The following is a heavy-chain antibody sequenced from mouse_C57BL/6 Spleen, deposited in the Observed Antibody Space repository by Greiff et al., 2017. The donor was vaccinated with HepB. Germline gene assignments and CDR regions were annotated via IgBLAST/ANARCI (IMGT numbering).Heavy chain of an antibody. J-gene: IGHJ1*03. CDR1: GFTFSDYY. Sequence: EVNVVESEGGLVQPGSSMKLSCTASGFTFSDYYMAWVRQVPEKGLEWVANINYDGSSTYYLDSLKSRFIISRDNAKNILYLQMSSLKSEDTATYYCARDRSRENWYFDVWGTGTTVTVSS. CDR3: ARDRSRENWYFDV. V-gene: IGHV5-16*01. CDR2: INYDGSST. D-gene: IGHD1-1*01.